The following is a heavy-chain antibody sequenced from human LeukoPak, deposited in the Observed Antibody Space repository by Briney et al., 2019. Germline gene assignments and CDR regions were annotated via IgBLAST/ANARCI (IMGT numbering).Heavy chain of an antibody. CDR3: ASRQDPDWYFDL. J-gene: IGHJ2*01. CDR2: IYYSGST. Sequence: SETLSPTCTVSGGSISSGGYYWSWIRQHPGKGLEWIGYIYYSGSTYYNPSLKSRVTISVDTSKNQFSLKLSSVTAADTAVYYCASRQDPDWYFDLWGRGTLVTVSS. V-gene: IGHV4-31*03. D-gene: IGHD2-15*01. CDR1: GGSISSGGYY.